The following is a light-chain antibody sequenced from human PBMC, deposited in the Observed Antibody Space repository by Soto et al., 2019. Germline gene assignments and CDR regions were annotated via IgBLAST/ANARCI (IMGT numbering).Light chain of an antibody. CDR2: SAS. V-gene: IGKV1-6*01. Sequence: AIQMTQSPSSLSASVGDRVTITCRARQVIASALGWYQQKPGKAPKLLISSASTLQSGVPSRFSGSGFGTDFTLTISGLQPEDSATYYCLQESIYPGTFGQGTKVEIK. J-gene: IGKJ1*01. CDR1: QVIASA. CDR3: LQESIYPGT.